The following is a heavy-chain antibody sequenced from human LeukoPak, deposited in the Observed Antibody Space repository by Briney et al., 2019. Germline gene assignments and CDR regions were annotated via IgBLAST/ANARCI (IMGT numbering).Heavy chain of an antibody. J-gene: IGHJ4*02. V-gene: IGHV3-30*18. CDR1: GFTFSSYG. Sequence: PGGSLRLSCAASGFTFSSYGMHWVRQAPGKGLEWVAVISYDGSNKYYADSVKGRFTISRDNSKNTLYLQMNSLRAEDTAVYYCAKGGEYSSSWRPDYWGQGTLVTVSS. CDR2: ISYDGSNK. CDR3: AKGGEYSSSWRPDY. D-gene: IGHD6-13*01.